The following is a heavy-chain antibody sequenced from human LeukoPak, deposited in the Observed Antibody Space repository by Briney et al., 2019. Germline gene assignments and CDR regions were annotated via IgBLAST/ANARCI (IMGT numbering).Heavy chain of an antibody. D-gene: IGHD6-19*01. V-gene: IGHV6-1*01. CDR3: AREAVALPVDYYYMDV. J-gene: IGHJ6*03. CDR1: GDSVSSNSAA. CDR2: TYYRSKWYN. Sequence: SQTLSLTCAISGDSVSSNSAAWNWIRQSPSRGLEWLERTYYRSKWYNDYAVSVKSRITINPDTSKNQFSLQLNSVTPEDTAVYYCAREAVALPVDYYYMDVWGKGTTVTVSS.